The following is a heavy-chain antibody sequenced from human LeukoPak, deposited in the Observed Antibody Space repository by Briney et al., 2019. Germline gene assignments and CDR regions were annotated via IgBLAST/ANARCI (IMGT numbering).Heavy chain of an antibody. Sequence: PGGSLRLSCAASGFTFSSYWMSWVRQAPGKGLEWVANIKQDGSEKYYVDSVKGRFTISRDNAKNSLYLQMNSLRAEDTAVYYCARDRRAFVLWFGELLYKEERHDYWGQGTLVTVSS. J-gene: IGHJ4*02. CDR1: GFTFSSYW. V-gene: IGHV3-7*01. CDR2: IKQDGSEK. CDR3: ARDRRAFVLWFGELLYKEERHDY. D-gene: IGHD3-10*01.